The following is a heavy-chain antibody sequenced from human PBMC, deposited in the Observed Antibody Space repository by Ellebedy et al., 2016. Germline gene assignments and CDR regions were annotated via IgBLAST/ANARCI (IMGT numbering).Heavy chain of an antibody. CDR1: GLTFSDYW. CDR3: ATIGYYRSDY. CDR2: IKKDGSET. D-gene: IGHD2-8*01. V-gene: IGHV3-7*03. Sequence: GGSLRLSCAASGLTFSDYWMTWVRQAPGKGLEWVAMIKKDGSETYYADSMKGRFTVSRDNAKNSLYLQINSLRGEDTALYYCATIGYYRSDYWGQGTLVTVSS. J-gene: IGHJ4*02.